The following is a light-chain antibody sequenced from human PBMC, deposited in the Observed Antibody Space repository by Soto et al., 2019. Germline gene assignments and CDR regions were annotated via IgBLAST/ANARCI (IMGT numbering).Light chain of an antibody. CDR3: QQYNSYSPPLT. J-gene: IGKJ4*01. CDR2: DAS. Sequence: DIQMTQSPSTLSASVGDRVTITCRASQSISSWLAWYQQKPGKAPKLLIYDASSLESGVPSRFSGRGSGTEFTLTISSLQPDDFATYYCQQYNSYSPPLTFGGGTKVEIK. V-gene: IGKV1-5*01. CDR1: QSISSW.